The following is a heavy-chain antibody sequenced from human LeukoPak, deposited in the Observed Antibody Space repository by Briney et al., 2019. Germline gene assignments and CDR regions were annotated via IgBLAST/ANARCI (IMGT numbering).Heavy chain of an antibody. CDR3: ASSSSWYGFIDY. CDR1: GFTFSSYW. J-gene: IGHJ4*02. CDR2: INSDGSST. V-gene: IGHV3-74*01. D-gene: IGHD6-13*01. Sequence: GGSLRLSCAASGFTFSSYWMHWVRQAPGKGLVWVSRINSDGSSTSYADSVKGRFTISRDNAKNTLYLQMNSLRAEDTAVYYCASSSSWYGFIDYWGQGTLVTVSS.